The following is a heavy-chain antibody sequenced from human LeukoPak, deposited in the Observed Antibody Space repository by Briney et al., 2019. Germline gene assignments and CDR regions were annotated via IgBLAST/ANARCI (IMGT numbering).Heavy chain of an antibody. V-gene: IGHV4-59*01. J-gene: IGHJ4*02. CDR3: ARDIGGSYYFHY. Sequence: SETLSLTCRVSGGSISNYYWSWIRQPPGKGLEWTGYSDYSGSTNYSPSLKSRVTISVDTSKKQFSLKLRSVTAADTAVYYCARDIGGSYYFHYWGQGTLVTVSS. CDR2: SDYSGST. D-gene: IGHD1-26*01. CDR1: GGSISNYY.